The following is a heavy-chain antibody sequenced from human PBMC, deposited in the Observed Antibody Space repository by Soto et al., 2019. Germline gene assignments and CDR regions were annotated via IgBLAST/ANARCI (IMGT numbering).Heavy chain of an antibody. CDR2: MNPNSGNT. D-gene: IGHD3-10*01. V-gene: IGHV1-8*01. Sequence: GGSVKVSCKASGYAFTLYDINGVRQATGQGLEWMGWMNPNSGNTGYAQKFQGRVTMTRDSSISTAYVEVSSLRFEDTAVYYCARAVNADAFDIWGQGTMVTVSS. J-gene: IGHJ3*02. CDR1: GYAFTLYD. CDR3: ARAVNADAFDI.